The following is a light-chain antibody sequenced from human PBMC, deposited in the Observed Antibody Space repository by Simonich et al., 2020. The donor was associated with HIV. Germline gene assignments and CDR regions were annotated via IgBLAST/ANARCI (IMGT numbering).Light chain of an antibody. V-gene: IGKV3-15*01. CDR2: VAS. J-gene: IGKJ4*01. CDR1: QSVSSD. CDR3: QQYNNWPPAT. Sequence: EIVMTQSPATVSVSPGERATLSCRASQSVSSDLAWYQQKPGQAPRLIIDVASTRATGIPARFSGSGSGTQFTLTISSMQSEDFAVYYCQQYNNWPPATFGGGTKVDIK.